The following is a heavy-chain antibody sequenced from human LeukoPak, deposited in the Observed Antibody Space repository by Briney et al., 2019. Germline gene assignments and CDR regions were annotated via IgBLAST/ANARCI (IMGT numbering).Heavy chain of an antibody. CDR3: AKDREQFYDFWSGYSPYYFDY. CDR1: GFTFSSYA. V-gene: IGHV3-23*01. CDR2: ISGSGGST. D-gene: IGHD3-3*01. Sequence: GGSLRLSCAASGFTFSSYAMSWVRQAPGKGLEWVSAISGSGGSTYYADSVKGRFTISRDNSKNTLYLQMNSLRAEDTAVYYCAKDREQFYDFWSGYSPYYFDYWGQGTLVTVSS. J-gene: IGHJ4*02.